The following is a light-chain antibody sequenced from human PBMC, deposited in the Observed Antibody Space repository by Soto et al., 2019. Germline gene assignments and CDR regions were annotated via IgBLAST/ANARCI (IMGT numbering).Light chain of an antibody. CDR2: GAS. V-gene: IGKV3-15*01. CDR1: QRIRSN. Sequence: EVVMTPPPATLAVSTVHTPILPSWASQRIRSNLAWYQQKPGQAPRLLFYGASARATGVPARFSASGSETEFTLTISSLQSEDFAVYVCQHYHDWPLTFGQGTRLEI. CDR3: QHYHDWPLT. J-gene: IGKJ5*01.